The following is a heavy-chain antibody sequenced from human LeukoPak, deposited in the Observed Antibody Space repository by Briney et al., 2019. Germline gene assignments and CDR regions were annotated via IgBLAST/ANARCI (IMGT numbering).Heavy chain of an antibody. V-gene: IGHV4-61*02. J-gene: IGHJ3*02. CDR2: IYTSGST. CDR1: GGSISSGSYY. Sequence: SETLSLTCTVSGGSISSGSYYWSWIRQPAGKGLEGIGRIYTSGSTNYNPSLKSRVTISVDTSKNQFSLKLSSVTAADTAVYYCARSYDILTGYKPGAFDIWGQGTMVTVSS. CDR3: ARSYDILTGYKPGAFDI. D-gene: IGHD3-9*01.